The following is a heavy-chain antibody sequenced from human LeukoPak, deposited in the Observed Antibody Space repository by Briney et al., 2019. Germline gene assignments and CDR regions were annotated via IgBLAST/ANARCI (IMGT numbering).Heavy chain of an antibody. Sequence: PSETLSLTCTVSGGSVSSGSYYWSWIRQPPGKGLEWIGYIYYSGSTYYNPSLKSRVTISVDTSKNQFSLKLSSVTAADTAVYYCARRPATFAGVVFRTKRDAFDIWGQGTMVTVSS. CDR2: IYYSGST. CDR1: GGSVSSGSYY. J-gene: IGHJ3*02. V-gene: IGHV4-61*01. CDR3: ARRPATFAGVVFRTKRDAFDI. D-gene: IGHD3-3*01.